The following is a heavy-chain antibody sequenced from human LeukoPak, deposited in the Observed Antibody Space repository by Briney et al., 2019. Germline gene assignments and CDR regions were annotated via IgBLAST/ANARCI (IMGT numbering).Heavy chain of an antibody. V-gene: IGHV3-23*01. D-gene: IGHD3-22*01. CDR3: ARESSSGLFK. J-gene: IGHJ4*02. CDR2: ISGSGDST. Sequence: GGSLRLSCAASGFTFSSYAMNWVRQAPGKGLEWVSGISGSGDSTYYADSVKGRFTISRDNSKNTLYLQMNSLRAEDAALYYCARESSSGLFKWGQGTPVTVSS. CDR1: GFTFSSYA.